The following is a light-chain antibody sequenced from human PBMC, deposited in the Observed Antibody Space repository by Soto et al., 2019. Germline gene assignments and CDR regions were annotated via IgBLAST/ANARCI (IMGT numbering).Light chain of an antibody. CDR2: DAS. CDR1: QSVRSNY. V-gene: IGKV3-20*01. J-gene: IGKJ4*01. Sequence: EIVLTQSPGTLSLSPGERATLSCGASQSVRSNYLAWYQQKPGQAPRFLIYDASSRATGIPDRFSGSGSGTDFTLTICRLEPEDFAVYYCQQYGSSPLTFGGGTKVDIK. CDR3: QQYGSSPLT.